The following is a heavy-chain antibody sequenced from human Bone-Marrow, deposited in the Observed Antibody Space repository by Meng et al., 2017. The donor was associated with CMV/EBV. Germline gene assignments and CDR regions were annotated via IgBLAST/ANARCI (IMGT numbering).Heavy chain of an antibody. CDR1: GASMSGTDHY. V-gene: IGHV4-31*02. D-gene: IGHD6-13*01. CDR2: IHYTGST. J-gene: IGHJ4*02. Sequence: VSGASMSGTDHYWAWIRHHPERGLEWIGYIHYTGSTLYNPSLRSRLTISINTSKSQFTLNVTSVTAADTAVYYCVRELMAPAAIDFWGQGTLVTVSS. CDR3: VRELMAPAAIDF.